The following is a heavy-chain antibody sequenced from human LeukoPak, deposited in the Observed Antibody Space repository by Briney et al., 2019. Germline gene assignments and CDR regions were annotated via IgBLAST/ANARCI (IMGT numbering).Heavy chain of an antibody. J-gene: IGHJ4*02. CDR2: IHPSGGST. CDR1: GYTFTSNY. D-gene: IGHD2-2*01. CDR3: ARDCSSTRCQGPVFDN. V-gene: IGHV1-46*01. Sequence: ASVKVSCKASGYTFTSNYMHWVRQAPGQGLEWMGIIHPSGGSTNYAQKFQGRVAMTRDTSTSTVYMELSSLRSEDTAIYYCARDCSSTRCQGPVFDNWGQGTLVTVSP.